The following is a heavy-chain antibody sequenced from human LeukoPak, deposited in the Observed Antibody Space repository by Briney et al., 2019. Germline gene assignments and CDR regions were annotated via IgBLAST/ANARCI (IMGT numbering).Heavy chain of an antibody. D-gene: IGHD4-17*01. CDR1: GGSISSGDYY. J-gene: IGHJ4*02. CDR2: IYYSGST. V-gene: IGHV4-30-4*01. CDR3: ARVPQTYGDYFDY. Sequence: PSETLSLTCTVSGGSISSGDYYWSWIHQPPGKGLEWIGYIYYSGSTYYNPSLKSRVTISVDTSKNQFSLKLSSVTAADTAVYYCARVPQTYGDYFDYWGQGTLVTVSS.